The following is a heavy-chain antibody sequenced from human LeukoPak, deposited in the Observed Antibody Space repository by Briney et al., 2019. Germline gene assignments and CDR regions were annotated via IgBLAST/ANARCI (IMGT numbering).Heavy chain of an antibody. CDR2: ISYDGSNK. CDR3: ARERDYYYDSSGYHEGGYYYGMAV. D-gene: IGHD3-22*01. Sequence: PGWSLRLSCAASGFTFSSYAMHWVRQAPGKGLEGVAVISYDGSNKYYAASVKGRFTISRDNSKTTLYLQMNSRRAEDTAVCYCARERDYYYDSSGYHEGGYYYGMAVWGQRTTVTVSS. J-gene: IGHJ6*02. V-gene: IGHV3-30-3*01. CDR1: GFTFSSYA.